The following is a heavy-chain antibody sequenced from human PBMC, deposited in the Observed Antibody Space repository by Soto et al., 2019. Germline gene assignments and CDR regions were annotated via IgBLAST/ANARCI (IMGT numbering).Heavy chain of an antibody. CDR2: IIPIFGTA. D-gene: IGHD3-22*01. J-gene: IGHJ4*02. CDR3: AIAKGAYDYYDSSGYYCFDY. CDR1: GGTFSSYA. V-gene: IGHV1-69*13. Sequence: GASVKVSCKASGGTFSSYAISWVRQAPGQGLEWMGGIIPIFGTANYAQKFQGRVTITADESTSTAYMELSSLRSEDTAVYYCAIAKGAYDYYDSSGYYCFDYWGQGTLVTVSS.